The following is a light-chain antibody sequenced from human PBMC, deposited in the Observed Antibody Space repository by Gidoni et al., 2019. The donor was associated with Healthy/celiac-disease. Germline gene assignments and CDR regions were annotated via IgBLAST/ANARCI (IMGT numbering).Light chain of an antibody. CDR2: GAS. J-gene: IGKJ1*01. CDR3: QQYNNWPPWT. CDR1: QSVSSN. Sequence: EIVMTQSPATLSASPGERATPSCRASQSVSSNLAWYQQKPGQAPRLLIYGASTRATGIPARFSGSGSGTEFTLTINSLQSEDFAVYYCQQYNNWPPWTFXQXTKVEIK. V-gene: IGKV3-15*01.